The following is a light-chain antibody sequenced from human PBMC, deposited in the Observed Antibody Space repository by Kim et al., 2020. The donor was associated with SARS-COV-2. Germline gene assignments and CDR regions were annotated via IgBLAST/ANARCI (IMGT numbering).Light chain of an antibody. CDR3: QQSYSTPYT. CDR1: QSISSY. Sequence: DIQTTQSPPSLSASVGDRVTITCRASQSISSYLNWYQQKPGKAPKLLIYAASSLQSGVPSRFSGSGSGTDFTLTISSLQPEDFATYYCQQSYSTPYTFGQGTKLEI. CDR2: AAS. V-gene: IGKV1-39*01. J-gene: IGKJ2*01.